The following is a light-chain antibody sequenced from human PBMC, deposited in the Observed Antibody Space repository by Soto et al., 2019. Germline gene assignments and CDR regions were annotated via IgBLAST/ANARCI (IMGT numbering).Light chain of an antibody. CDR1: QSISSY. V-gene: IGKV1-39*01. CDR3: QQSYSTPIT. J-gene: IGKJ5*01. Sequence: DIQMTHSPSSLSAPLGDRVTITCRASQSISSYLNWYQQKPGKAPKLLIYAASSLQSGVPSRFSGSGSGTDFTLTISSLQPEDFATYYCQQSYSTPITFGQGTRLEI. CDR2: AAS.